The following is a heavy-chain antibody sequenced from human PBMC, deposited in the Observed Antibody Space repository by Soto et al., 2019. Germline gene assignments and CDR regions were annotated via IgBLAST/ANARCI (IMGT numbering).Heavy chain of an antibody. CDR2: ISSNGGST. J-gene: IGHJ6*02. V-gene: IGHV3-64D*06. D-gene: IGHD3-10*01. CDR3: VKGRYYGSGSYYDYYYYYGMDV. CDR1: GFTFSSYA. Sequence: GGSLRLSCSASGFTFSSYAMHWVRQAPGKGLEYVSAISSNGGSTYYADSVKGRFTISRDNSKNTLYLQMSSLRAEDTAVYYCVKGRYYGSGSYYDYYYYYGMDVWGQGTTVTVS.